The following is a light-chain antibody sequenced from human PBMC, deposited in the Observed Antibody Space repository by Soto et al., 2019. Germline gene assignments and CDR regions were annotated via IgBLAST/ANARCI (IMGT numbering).Light chain of an antibody. J-gene: IGLJ2*01. CDR3: FSYAGSSTFVV. CDR1: SSDVGSYNL. Sequence: QSVLTQPASASGSPGQSITISCTGTSSDVGSYNLVSWYQQHPGKAPKLMIYEGSKRPPGVSKRFSGSKSGNTASLTISGLQAEDEADYSCFSYAGSSTFVVFGGGTKLTVL. V-gene: IGLV2-23*03. CDR2: EGS.